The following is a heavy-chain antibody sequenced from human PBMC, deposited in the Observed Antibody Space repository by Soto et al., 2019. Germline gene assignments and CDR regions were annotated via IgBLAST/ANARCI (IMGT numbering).Heavy chain of an antibody. Sequence: QVQLGQSGAEVKKPGASVKVTCKAYGYTFTCCGISWVRQAHGQGLEWMGWISAYNGKKKYAQKVQGRVTMTTDTSSSTAYMELRSLRSDDTAVYYCATEPNYFDYWGQGTLVTVSS. J-gene: IGHJ4*02. CDR1: GYTFTCCG. CDR3: ATEPNYFDY. CDR2: ISAYNGKK. V-gene: IGHV1-18*01.